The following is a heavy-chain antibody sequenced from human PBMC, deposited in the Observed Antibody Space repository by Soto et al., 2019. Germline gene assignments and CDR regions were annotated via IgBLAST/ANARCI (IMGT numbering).Heavy chain of an antibody. J-gene: IGHJ4*02. Sequence: GGSLRLSCAASGVTFSAYGINWVRRAPGEGLAWISYIGSSSSPIYYADSVKGRFTISRDNGKNSVYLQMNGLRDEDTAVYYCARESYNSGTYYFDYWGQGTLLTVSS. V-gene: IGHV3-48*02. CDR1: GVTFSAYG. D-gene: IGHD1-26*01. CDR3: ARESYNSGTYYFDY. CDR2: IGSSSSPI.